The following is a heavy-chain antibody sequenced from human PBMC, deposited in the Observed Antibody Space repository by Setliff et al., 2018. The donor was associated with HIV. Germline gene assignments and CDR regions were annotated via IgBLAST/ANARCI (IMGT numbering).Heavy chain of an antibody. J-gene: IGHJ4*02. CDR1: GYTFTGYY. D-gene: IGHD3-22*01. Sequence: ASVKVSCKASGYTFTGYYMHWVRQAPGQGLEWMGWINPDNGGTNYAHKFQGRVTMTRDTSISTAYMELSRLRFDDTAVYYCARDYYDSSGYIFFPGLPDYWGQGTLVTVSS. CDR2: INPDNGGT. CDR3: ARDYYDSSGYIFFPGLPDY. V-gene: IGHV1-2*07.